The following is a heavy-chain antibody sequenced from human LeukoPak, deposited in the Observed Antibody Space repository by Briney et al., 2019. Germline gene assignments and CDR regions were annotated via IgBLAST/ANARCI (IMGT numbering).Heavy chain of an antibody. Sequence: SETLSLTCTVSGGSISSYYRSWIRQPPGKGLEWIGYIYYRGSTNYNPSLKSQVTISVDTSKNQFSLKLSSVTAADTAVYYCARGGKYDYVWGSYRYRDFDYWGQGTLVTVSS. CDR2: IYYRGST. J-gene: IGHJ4*02. CDR1: GGSISSYY. V-gene: IGHV4-59*01. D-gene: IGHD3-16*02. CDR3: ARGGKYDYVWGSYRYRDFDY.